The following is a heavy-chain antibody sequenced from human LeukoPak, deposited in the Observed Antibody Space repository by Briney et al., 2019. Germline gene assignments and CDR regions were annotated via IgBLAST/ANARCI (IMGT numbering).Heavy chain of an antibody. CDR2: ISYDGSNK. Sequence: GGSLRLSCAASGFTFSSYGMHWVRQAPGKGLEWVAVISYDGSNKYYADSVKGRFTISRDNSKNTLYLQMNSLRAEDTAVYYCAKDHQWLAPEGWGQGTLVTVSS. J-gene: IGHJ4*02. CDR3: AKDHQWLAPEG. V-gene: IGHV3-30*18. CDR1: GFTFSSYG. D-gene: IGHD6-19*01.